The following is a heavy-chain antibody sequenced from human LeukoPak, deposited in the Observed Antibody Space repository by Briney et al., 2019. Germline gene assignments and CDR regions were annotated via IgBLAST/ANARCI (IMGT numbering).Heavy chain of an antibody. D-gene: IGHD3-22*01. CDR1: GITFSSYG. J-gene: IGHJ2*01. Sequence: GGSLRLSCAASGITFSSYGMHWVRQAPGKGLEWVAIIWFDGSNNYYVDSVKGRFTISRDNSENTLYLQMNSLRADDMAVYYCARAPSLFFYNSSGYYNGYFDLWGRGTLVTVSS. V-gene: IGHV3-33*01. CDR3: ARAPSLFFYNSSGYYNGYFDL. CDR2: IWFDGSNN.